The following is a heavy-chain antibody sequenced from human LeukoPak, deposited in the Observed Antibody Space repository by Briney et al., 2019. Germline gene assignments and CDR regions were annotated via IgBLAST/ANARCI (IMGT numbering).Heavy chain of an antibody. CDR1: GFTFSSYW. CDR2: IKQDGSEK. J-gene: IGHJ6*03. V-gene: IGHV3-7*04. CDR3: ARALAGYHGFYYYYYMDV. D-gene: IGHD5-18*01. Sequence: GGSLRLSCAASGFTFSSYWMSWVRQAPGKGLEWVANIKQDGSEKYYVDSVKGRFAISRDNAKNSLYLQMNSLRAEDTAVYYCARALAGYHGFYYYYYMDVWGKGTTVTVPS.